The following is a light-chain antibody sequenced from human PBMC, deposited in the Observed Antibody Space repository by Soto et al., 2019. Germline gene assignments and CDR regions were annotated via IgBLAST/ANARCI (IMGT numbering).Light chain of an antibody. V-gene: IGKV3-20*01. CDR3: QQYGSSPLIT. CDR2: GVS. Sequence: TQSPSSLSASLGDRVSITCRASRDIAWYQQKPGQAPKFLIYGVSSRATGIPDRFSGSGSGTDFTLTISRLEPEDFAVYHCQQYGSSPLITFGQGTRLEIK. J-gene: IGKJ5*01. CDR1: RD.